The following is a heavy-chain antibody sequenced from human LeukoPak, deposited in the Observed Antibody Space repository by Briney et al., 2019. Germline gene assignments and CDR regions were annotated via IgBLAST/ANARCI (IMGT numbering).Heavy chain of an antibody. Sequence: SRSLRLSCSASGFTLEDYAMHAVRQAPPKDLQWVSGISWNSGRIGYADSVKGRFTISRDNAKNSLYLQMNSLRAEDTALYYCAKERRGSGDYGMDVWGQGTTVTVSS. CDR3: AKERRGSGDYGMDV. CDR1: GFTLEDYA. CDR2: ISWNSGRI. J-gene: IGHJ6*02. D-gene: IGHD3-10*01. V-gene: IGHV3-9*01.